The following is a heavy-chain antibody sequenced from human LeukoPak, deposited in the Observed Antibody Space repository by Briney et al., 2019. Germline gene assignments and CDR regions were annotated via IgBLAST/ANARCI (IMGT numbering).Heavy chain of an antibody. D-gene: IGHD3-16*01. CDR2: ISYDGSNK. CDR3: AKDQGGFDY. J-gene: IGHJ4*02. CDR1: GFTFSSYA. V-gene: IGHV3-30-3*01. Sequence: GGSLRLSCAASGFTFSSYAMHWVRQAPGKGLEWVAVISYDGSNKYYADSVKGRFTISRDNSKNTLYLQMNSLRAEDTAVYYCAKDQGGFDYWGQGTLVTVSS.